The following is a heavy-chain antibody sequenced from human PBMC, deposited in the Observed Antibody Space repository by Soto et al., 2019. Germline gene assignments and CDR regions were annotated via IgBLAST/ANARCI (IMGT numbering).Heavy chain of an antibody. CDR2: IYWNDDK. D-gene: IGHD6-19*01. CDR1: GFSLSTSGLG. V-gene: IGHV2-5*01. J-gene: IGHJ4*02. Sequence: QSTLKESGPTLVSPTQTLTLTCTFSGFSLSTSGLGVGWIRQPPGKDLEWLALIYWNDDKRYSPSLKARLTITKDNSKNQVVLTMTNMDPVDTATYYCAHRPSGWYLFDYWGQGTLVTVSS. CDR3: AHRPSGWYLFDY.